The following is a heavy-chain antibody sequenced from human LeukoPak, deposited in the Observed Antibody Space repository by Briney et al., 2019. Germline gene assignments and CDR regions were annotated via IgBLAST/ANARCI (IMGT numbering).Heavy chain of an antibody. D-gene: IGHD3-10*01. J-gene: IGHJ6*03. CDR1: GFTFSSYS. CDR2: ISSSSSYI. Sequence: PGGSLRLSCAASGFTFSSYSMNWVRQAPGKGLEWVSSISSSSSYIYYADSVKGRFTISRDNAKNSLYLQMNSLRAEDTAVYYCARDQIGYGSGAHMDVWGKGTTVTISS. V-gene: IGHV3-21*04. CDR3: ARDQIGYGSGAHMDV.